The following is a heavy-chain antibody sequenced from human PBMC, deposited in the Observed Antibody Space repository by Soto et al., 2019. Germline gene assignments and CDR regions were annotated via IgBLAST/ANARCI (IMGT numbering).Heavy chain of an antibody. J-gene: IGHJ4*02. CDR2: ISGSGGNT. D-gene: IGHD5-12*01. Sequence: EVQLSESGGGLVQSGGSLRLSCAASGFTFSSNAMSWVRQAPGKGLEWVSVISGSGGNTYYADSVKGRFTISRDNSKNTLYLQMNSLSVEDTAVYYCVRGNTGSGNFDYWGQGTLVTVSS. CDR3: VRGNTGSGNFDY. V-gene: IGHV3-23*01. CDR1: GFTFSSNA.